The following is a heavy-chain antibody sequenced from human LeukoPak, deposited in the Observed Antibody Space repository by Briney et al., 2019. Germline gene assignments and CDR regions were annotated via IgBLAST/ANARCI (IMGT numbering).Heavy chain of an antibody. CDR3: AKDLYTVPGARDY. CDR1: GFTFCTYA. J-gene: IGHJ4*02. Sequence: GGSLRLSCAASGFTFCTYAVSWVRQAPGKGLEWVSGFSGKYDSTYYADSVKGRFTISRDTYKNTLYLQMNSLNAEDTAVYYCAKDLYTVPGARDYWGQGTLVTVSS. CDR2: FSGKYDST. D-gene: IGHD6-19*01. V-gene: IGHV3-23*01.